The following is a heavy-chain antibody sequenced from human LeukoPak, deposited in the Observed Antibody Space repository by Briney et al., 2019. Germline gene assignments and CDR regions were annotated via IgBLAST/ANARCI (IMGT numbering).Heavy chain of an antibody. V-gene: IGHV1-18*01. CDR1: GYTVTSFV. D-gene: IGHD3-9*01. CDR3: AREKGDYDILTQGLNWFDP. J-gene: IGHJ5*02. CDR2: GSTYSHNT. Sequence: ASVKVSCKASGYTVTSFVISLGREAPGQGLEWLGWGSTYSHNTNYAQKLQCRVTMATDTSTSTAYMELMSLRTDDAAVYYCAREKGDYDILTQGLNWFDPWGQGTLVTVSS.